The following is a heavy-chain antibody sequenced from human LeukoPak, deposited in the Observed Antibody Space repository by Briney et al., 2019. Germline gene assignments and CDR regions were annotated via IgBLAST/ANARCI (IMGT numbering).Heavy chain of an antibody. D-gene: IGHD3-16*01. J-gene: IGHJ2*01. CDR1: GGSSSSSSFY. CDR3: ARGGGSDWYFDL. V-gene: IGHV4-39*01. CDR2: FYYRGTV. Sequence: SETLSLTCSVSGGSSSSSSFYWAWIRQPPGKGLEWIGSFYYRGTVYYNPSLRSRVPISVDTSKNQFSLKLSSVTAADKAVYYCARGGGSDWYFDLWGRGTLVTVSS.